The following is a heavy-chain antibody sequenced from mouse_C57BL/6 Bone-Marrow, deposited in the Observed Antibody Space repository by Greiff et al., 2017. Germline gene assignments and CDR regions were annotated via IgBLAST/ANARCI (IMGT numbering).Heavy chain of an antibody. CDR3: GRSNFAY. D-gene: IGHD4-1*01. V-gene: IGHV1-7*01. CDR2: INPSSGYT. J-gene: IGHJ3*01. Sequence: VQLLQSGAALAKPGASVKLSCKASGYTFTSYWLHWVKQRPGLGLEWIGSINPSSGYTKYNQKFKDKATLTTDTSSSTAYMQLSRLKSEVSAVYYGGRSNFAYWGQGTLVTVSA. CDR1: GYTFTSYW.